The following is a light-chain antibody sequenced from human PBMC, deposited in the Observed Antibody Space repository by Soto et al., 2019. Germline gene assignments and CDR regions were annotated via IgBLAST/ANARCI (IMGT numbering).Light chain of an antibody. Sequence: IVLTQSPGTLSLSPGERATLSCRASQSVTSSYLAWYQKKPGQSPRLLIYRASSRATGIADRFSGSGSGTDFTLTISRLEAEDFAVYYCQHYGSTLITFGQGTRLEIK. CDR2: RAS. J-gene: IGKJ5*01. CDR3: QHYGSTLIT. CDR1: QSVTSSY. V-gene: IGKV3-20*01.